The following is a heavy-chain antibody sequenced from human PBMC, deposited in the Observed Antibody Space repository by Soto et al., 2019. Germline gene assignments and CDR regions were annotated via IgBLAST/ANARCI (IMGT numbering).Heavy chain of an antibody. J-gene: IGHJ4*02. CDR3: ALPIRFAELLIGY. V-gene: IGHV1-18*04. Sequence: ASVKVSCKASGYTFTSYGISWVRQAPGQGLEWMGWISAYNGNTNYAQKLQGRVTMNTDTSTSTAYMELRSLRSADTAVYYCALPIRFAELLIGYWRQGPLVTVS. CDR2: ISAYNGNT. D-gene: IGHD3-10*01. CDR1: GYTFTSYG.